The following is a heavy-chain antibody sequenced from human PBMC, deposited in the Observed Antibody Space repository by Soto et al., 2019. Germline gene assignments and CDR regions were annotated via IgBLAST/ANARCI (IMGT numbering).Heavy chain of an antibody. Sequence: QVQLQESGPGLVKPSQTLSLTCTVSGGSISSGGYYWSWIRQHPGKGLEWIGYIYYSGSTYYNPPLKSRGTISVDTSKNPFSLKLGSASAADTAVYYCAIEGHEDSSGWFYGMDVWGQGTTVTVSS. V-gene: IGHV4-31*03. D-gene: IGHD3-22*01. CDR1: GGSISSGGYY. CDR3: AIEGHEDSSGWFYGMDV. J-gene: IGHJ6*02. CDR2: IYYSGST.